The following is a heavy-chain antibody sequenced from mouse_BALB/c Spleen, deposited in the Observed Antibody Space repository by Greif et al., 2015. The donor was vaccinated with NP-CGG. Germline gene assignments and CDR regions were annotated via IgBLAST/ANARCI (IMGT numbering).Heavy chain of an antibody. J-gene: IGHJ4*01. CDR2: ISSGGGST. CDR1: GFTFSSYT. CDR3: ARHGNYAMDY. Sequence: EVMLVESGGGLVQPGGSLKLSCAASGFTFSSYTMSWVRQTPEKRLEWVAYISSGGGSTYYPDTVKGRFTISRDNAKNTLYLQMSSLKSEDTAMYYCARHGNYAMDYWGQGTSVTVSS. V-gene: IGHV5-12-2*01. D-gene: IGHD1-1*02.